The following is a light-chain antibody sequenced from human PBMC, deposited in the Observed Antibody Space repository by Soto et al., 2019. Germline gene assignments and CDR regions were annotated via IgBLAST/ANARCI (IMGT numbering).Light chain of an antibody. CDR2: EVT. V-gene: IGLV2-14*03. CDR3: NSYTHTGARV. CDR1: SSDIGANNF. Sequence: QSALTQPASVSGSPGQSITISCTGTSSDIGANNFVSWYQQHPGKAPKVLIYEVTNRPSGISNRFSGSKSGNTASLTISGLRTDDEADYYCNSYTHTGARVFGGGTKVTVL. J-gene: IGLJ2*01.